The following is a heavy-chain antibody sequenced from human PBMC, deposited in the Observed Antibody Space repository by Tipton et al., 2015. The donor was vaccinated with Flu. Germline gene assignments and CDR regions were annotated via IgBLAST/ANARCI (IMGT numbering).Heavy chain of an antibody. CDR1: GYSISSGYY. CDR3: ARAHTMHSSQPPLAFDI. CDR2: MYHSGNS. Sequence: TLSLTCAVSGYSISSGYYWAWIRQSPEKGLEFVATMYHSGNSHYNPSLRSRVTISADTSNNQFSLRLRSVTAADTAMYFCARAHTMHSSQPPLAFDIWGQGTMVSVPS. V-gene: IGHV4-38-2*01. J-gene: IGHJ3*02.